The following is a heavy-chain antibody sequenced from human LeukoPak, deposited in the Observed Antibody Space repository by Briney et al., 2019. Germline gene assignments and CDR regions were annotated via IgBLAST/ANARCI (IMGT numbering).Heavy chain of an antibody. CDR2: INHSGST. V-gene: IGHV4-34*01. CDR1: GGSLSGHY. J-gene: IGHJ5*02. D-gene: IGHD2-15*01. CDR3: ARNEDCRGGSCYNWFDP. Sequence: PSETLSLTCAVYGGSLSGHYWSWIRQPPGKGLEWIGEINHSGSTTYNPSLKSRVTISVDTSKNQFSLKLTSVTAADTAVYYCARNEDCRGGSCYNWFDPWGQGTLVTVSS.